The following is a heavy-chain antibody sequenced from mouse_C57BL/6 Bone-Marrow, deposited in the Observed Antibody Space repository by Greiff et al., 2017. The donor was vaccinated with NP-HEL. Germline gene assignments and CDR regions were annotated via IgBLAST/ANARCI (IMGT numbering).Heavy chain of an antibody. J-gene: IGHJ2*01. Sequence: EVHLVESGGGLVQPGGSLKLSCAASGFTFSDYYMYWVRQTPEKRLEWVAYISNGGGSTYYPDTVKGRFTISRDNAKNTLYLQMSRLKSEDTAMYYCARHGTGTGFFFDCWGQGTTLTVSS. CDR3: ARHGTGTGFFFDC. CDR1: GFTFSDYY. CDR2: ISNGGGST. V-gene: IGHV5-12*01. D-gene: IGHD4-1*01.